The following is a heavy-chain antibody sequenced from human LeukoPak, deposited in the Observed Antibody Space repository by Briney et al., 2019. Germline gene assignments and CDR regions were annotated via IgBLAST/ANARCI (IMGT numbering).Heavy chain of an antibody. D-gene: IGHD1-26*01. CDR2: IYYSGST. CDR1: GGSISSGDYY. CDR3: ARGRIVGANDAFDI. V-gene: IGHV4-30-4*01. Sequence: SETLSLTCTVSGGSISSGDYYWSWIRQPPGKSLEWIGYIYYSGSTYYNPSLKSRVTISVDTSKNQFSLKLSSVAAADTAVYYCARGRIVGANDAFDIWGQGTLVTVSS. J-gene: IGHJ3*02.